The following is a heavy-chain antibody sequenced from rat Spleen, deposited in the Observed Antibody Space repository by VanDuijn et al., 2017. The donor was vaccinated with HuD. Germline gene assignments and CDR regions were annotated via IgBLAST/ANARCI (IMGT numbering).Heavy chain of an antibody. Sequence: EVQLVESGGGLVQPGGSLRLSCAASGFTFTNYYMAWVRQAPTKGLEWVAYISTGGDNTYYRDSVKGRFTISRDNAKSTLYLQLDSLRSEDTATYYCATDTFYDGTYYPGSFDYWGQGVMVTVSS. CDR1: GFTFTNYY. CDR3: ATDTFYDGTYYPGSFDY. J-gene: IGHJ2*01. D-gene: IGHD1-12*02. CDR2: ISTGGDNT. V-gene: IGHV5-27*01.